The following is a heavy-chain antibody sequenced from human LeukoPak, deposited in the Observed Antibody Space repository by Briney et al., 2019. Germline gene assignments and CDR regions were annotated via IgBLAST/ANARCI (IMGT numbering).Heavy chain of an antibody. D-gene: IGHD1-20*01. CDR1: GGSISSYY. V-gene: IGHV4-59*01. CDR3: ARGSITGMADAFDI. Sequence: KPSETLSLTCTVSGGSISSYYWSWIRQPPGKGLEWIGYIYYSGSTNYNPSLKSRVTISVDTSKNQFSLELSSVTAADTAVYYCARGSITGMADAFDIWGQGTMVTVSS. J-gene: IGHJ3*02. CDR2: IYYSGST.